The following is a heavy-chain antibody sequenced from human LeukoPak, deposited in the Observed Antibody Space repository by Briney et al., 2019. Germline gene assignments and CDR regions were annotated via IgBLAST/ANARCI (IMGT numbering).Heavy chain of an antibody. CDR1: GFTFSSYA. Sequence: GGSLRLSCAAFGFTFSSYAVSWVRQAPGKGLEWVSGISDGGSRTYYADSVKGRFTISRDNAKNSLYLQMNSLRAEDTAVYYCARALGFDSSGYSACPYWGQGTLVTVSS. D-gene: IGHD3-22*01. V-gene: IGHV3-23*01. J-gene: IGHJ4*02. CDR2: ISDGGSRT. CDR3: ARALGFDSSGYSACPY.